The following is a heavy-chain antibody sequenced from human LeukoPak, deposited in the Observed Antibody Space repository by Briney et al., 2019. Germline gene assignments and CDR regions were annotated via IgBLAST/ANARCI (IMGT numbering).Heavy chain of an antibody. V-gene: IGHV4-39*07. D-gene: IGHD5-24*01. CDR2: IYYSGST. CDR1: GGSISSSSYY. J-gene: IGHJ4*02. Sequence: SETLSLTCTVSGGSISSSSYYWGWIRQPPGKGLEWIGSIYYSGSTYYNPSLKSRVTISVDTSKNQFSLKLSSITAADTAVYYCASGVLEISIGYWGQGTLVTVSS. CDR3: ASGVLEISIGY.